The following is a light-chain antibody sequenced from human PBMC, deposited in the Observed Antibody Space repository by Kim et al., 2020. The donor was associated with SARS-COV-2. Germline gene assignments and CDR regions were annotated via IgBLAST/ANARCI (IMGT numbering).Light chain of an antibody. V-gene: IGLV2-14*03. CDR1: GSDVGGLDY. J-gene: IGLJ1*01. CDR3: SSYTGTSALV. Sequence: GRTHTISCTGAGSDVGGLDYVSWYQKQPGKGPQLMIYYVTNRTLGISSRFSGTKSGSTASLTISGLQAEDEDGYYCSSYTGTSALVFGSGTKVTVL. CDR2: YVT.